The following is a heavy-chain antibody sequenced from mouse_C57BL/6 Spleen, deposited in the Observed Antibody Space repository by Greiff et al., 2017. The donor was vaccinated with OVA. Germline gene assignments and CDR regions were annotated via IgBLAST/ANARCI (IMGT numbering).Heavy chain of an antibody. CDR1: GYTFTSYG. CDR2: IYPRSGNT. J-gene: IGHJ4*01. D-gene: IGHD2-1*01. CDR3: ECGNSFGAMDY. V-gene: IGHV1-81*01. Sequence: VKLMESGAELARPGASVKLSCKASGYTFTSYGISWVKQRTGQGLEWIGEIYPRSGNTYYNEKFKGKATLTADKSSSTAYMELRSLTSEDSAVYFCECGNSFGAMDYWGQGTSVTVSS.